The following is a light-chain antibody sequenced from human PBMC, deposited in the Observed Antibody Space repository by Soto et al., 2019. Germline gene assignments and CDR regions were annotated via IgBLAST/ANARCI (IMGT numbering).Light chain of an antibody. J-gene: IGLJ1*01. CDR1: SSDVGGYNY. CDR3: SSYTGSGTDV. Sequence: ALTQPASVSGSPGQSITISCTGTSSDVGGYNYVSWYQQYPGKAPKLMIFDVSNRPSGVSDRFSGSKSGDTASLTISGLQAEDEADYYCSSYTGSGTDVFGTGTKVTVL. V-gene: IGLV2-14*01. CDR2: DVS.